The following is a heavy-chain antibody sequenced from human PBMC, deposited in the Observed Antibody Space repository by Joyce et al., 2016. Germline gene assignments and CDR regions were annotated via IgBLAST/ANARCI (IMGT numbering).Heavy chain of an antibody. J-gene: IGHJ6*02. V-gene: IGHV4-31*03. CDR3: ASGGLTIFGEESHDWLAMNV. CDR1: GVSVNSDGYY. Sequence: QEQLQESGPGLVKPSQTLSLTCTVSGVSVNSDGYYWSWIRQHPVRGMEWIAYIYPGGSAHYNPSLQSRVTGSLNRSKNHFSLWLRSVTAADTAVYFCASGGLTIFGEESHDWLAMNVWGPGTTVTVSS. D-gene: IGHD3-3*01. CDR2: IYPGGSA.